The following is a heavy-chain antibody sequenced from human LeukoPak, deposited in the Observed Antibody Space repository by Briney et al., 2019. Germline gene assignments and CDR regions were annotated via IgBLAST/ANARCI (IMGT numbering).Heavy chain of an antibody. V-gene: IGHV3-23*01. Sequence: PGGSLRLSCAASGFTFSSYAMSWVRQAPGKGREWVSAISGSGGSTYYADSVKGRFTISRDNSKNTLYLQMNSLRAEDTAVYYCARLSLTTLGGPSLTIRCDPWAEGTLLTVPS. D-gene: IGHD2/OR15-2a*01. CDR2: ISGSGGST. CDR3: ARLSLTTLGGPSLTIRCDP. CDR1: GFTFSSYA. J-gene: IGHJ5*02.